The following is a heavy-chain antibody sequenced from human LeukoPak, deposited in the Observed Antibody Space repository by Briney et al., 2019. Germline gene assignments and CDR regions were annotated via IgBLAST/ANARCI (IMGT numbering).Heavy chain of an antibody. CDR1: GFTFSSYA. V-gene: IGHV3-23*01. CDR2: ISGSGGST. CDR3: AKAQGYGGNPGIDY. Sequence: GGSLRLSCAASGFTFSSYAMSWVRQAPGKGLEWVSGISGSGGSTYYADSVKGRFTISRDNSKNTLYLQMNSLRAEDTAVYYCAKAQGYGGNPGIDYWGQGTLVTVSS. J-gene: IGHJ4*02. D-gene: IGHD4-23*01.